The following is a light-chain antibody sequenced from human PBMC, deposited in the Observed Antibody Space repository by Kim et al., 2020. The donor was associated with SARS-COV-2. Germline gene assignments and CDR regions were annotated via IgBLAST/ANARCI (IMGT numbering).Light chain of an antibody. J-gene: IGKJ5*01. V-gene: IGKV3-15*01. CDR3: QQYNSWLIT. Sequence: VSPRERANLSCRASHSIINTLAWYQQKPGLAPRLLISGASTRATSIPARFSGSGSGTEFTLTIISLQSEDFAVYYCQQYNSWLITYGQGTRLGIK. CDR1: HSIINT. CDR2: GAS.